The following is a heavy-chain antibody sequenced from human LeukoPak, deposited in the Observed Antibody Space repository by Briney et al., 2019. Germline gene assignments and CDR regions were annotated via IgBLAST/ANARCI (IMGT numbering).Heavy chain of an antibody. CDR1: GFTLSSYW. V-gene: IGHV3-74*03. J-gene: IGHJ4*02. Sequence: GGSLRLSCAASGFTLSSYWMNWVRQAPGKGLVWVSRIDSDGTNTKYAESVKDRLTISRHNAKNTLHLQMNSLRADDTAVYYCARESAGGKVDSWGQGTLVTVSS. D-gene: IGHD4-23*01. CDR2: IDSDGTNT. CDR3: ARESAGGKVDS.